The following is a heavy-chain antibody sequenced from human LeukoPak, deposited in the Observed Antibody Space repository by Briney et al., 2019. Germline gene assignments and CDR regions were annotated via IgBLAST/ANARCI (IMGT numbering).Heavy chain of an antibody. CDR1: GFTFSNYA. D-gene: IGHD5-12*01. CDR2: ISGSGDNT. J-gene: IGHJ4*02. Sequence: GGSLRLSCAASGFTFSNYAMSWVRQAPGKGLEWVSIISGSGDNTHYADSVKGRFTISRDNSKNTLYLQMRTLRAEDTAIYYCARRGWLINFDYWGQGTLVTVSS. CDR3: ARRGWLINFDY. V-gene: IGHV3-23*01.